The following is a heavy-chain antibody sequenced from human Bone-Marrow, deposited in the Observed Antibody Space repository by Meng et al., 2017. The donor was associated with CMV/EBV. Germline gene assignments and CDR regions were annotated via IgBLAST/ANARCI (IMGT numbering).Heavy chain of an antibody. D-gene: IGHD6-13*01. J-gene: IGHJ6*02. CDR2: ISSSSSYI. CDR1: GFTFSSYS. Sequence: GGSLRLSCAASGFTFSSYSMNWVRQAPGKGLEWVSSISSSSSYIYYADSVKGRFTISRDNSKNTLYLQMNSLRAEDTAVYYCAKDHRRVAAATKHRYYYYGMDVWGQGTTVTVSS. V-gene: IGHV3-21*01. CDR3: AKDHRRVAAATKHRYYYYGMDV.